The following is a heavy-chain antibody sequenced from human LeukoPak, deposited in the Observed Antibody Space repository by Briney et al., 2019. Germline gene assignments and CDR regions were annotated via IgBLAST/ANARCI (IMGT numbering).Heavy chain of an antibody. D-gene: IGHD2-8*01. CDR3: ARDLYGNYDGY. Sequence: GGCVTLSCAASGFTFSSYSMNWVRQAPGKGLEWVSSISSSSSYIYYADSVKSRFTISRDNAKNSLYLQMNSLRAEDTAVYYCARDLYGNYDGYWGQGSLVTVSS. CDR1: GFTFSSYS. V-gene: IGHV3-21*01. CDR2: ISSSSSYI. J-gene: IGHJ4*02.